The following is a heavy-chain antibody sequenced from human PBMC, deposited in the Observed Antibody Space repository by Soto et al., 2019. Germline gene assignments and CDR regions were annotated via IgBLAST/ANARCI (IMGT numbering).Heavy chain of an antibody. J-gene: IGHJ4*02. CDR2: ISYEGSNK. CDR3: ARGLYSSSRGGVDY. V-gene: IGHV3-30*04. D-gene: IGHD6-13*01. Sequence: QVHLVESGGGVVQPGRSLRLSCAASGFTFSSYAMHWVRQAPGKGLEWVAVISYEGSNKYYADSVKGRFTISSDNSKNTLYLQMNSLRPEDTAVYSCARGLYSSSRGGVDYWGQGTLVTVSS. CDR1: GFTFSSYA.